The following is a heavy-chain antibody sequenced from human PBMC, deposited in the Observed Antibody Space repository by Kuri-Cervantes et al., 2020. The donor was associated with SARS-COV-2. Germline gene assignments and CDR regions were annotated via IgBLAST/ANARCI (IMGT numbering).Heavy chain of an antibody. CDR2: IYYSGST. CDR3: ARVPRRQLWFSYYYFDY. CDR1: GGSISSYY. V-gene: IGHV4-59*12. J-gene: IGHJ4*02. D-gene: IGHD5-18*01. Sequence: GSLRLSCTVSGGSISSYYWSWIRQPPGKGLEWIGSIYYSGSTHYNPSLKSRVTISVDTSKNQFSLKLSSVTAADTAVYYCARVPRRQLWFSYYYFDYWGQGTLVTVSS.